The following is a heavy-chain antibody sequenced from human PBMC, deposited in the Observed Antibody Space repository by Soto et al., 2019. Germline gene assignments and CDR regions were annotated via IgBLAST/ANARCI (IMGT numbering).Heavy chain of an antibody. D-gene: IGHD6-6*01. CDR3: AKNWDTTFSSSSH. J-gene: IGHJ4*02. Sequence: EVQLLESGGGLVQPGGSLRLSCAASGFTFTTYAMTWVRQAPGKGLEWVSAISGSGGSTYYADSVKGRFTISGDNSKNMLYLKMNSLRAEDTAVYYCAKNWDTTFSSSSHWGQGTLVTVSS. V-gene: IGHV3-23*01. CDR1: GFTFTTYA. CDR2: ISGSGGST.